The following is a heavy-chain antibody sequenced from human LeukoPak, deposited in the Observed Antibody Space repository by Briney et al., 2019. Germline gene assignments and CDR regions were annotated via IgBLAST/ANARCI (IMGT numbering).Heavy chain of an antibody. Sequence: GRSLRLSCAASGFTFISYGMHWVRQAPGKGLEWVAVIWYDGSNKYYADSVKGRFTISRDNSKNTLYLQMNSLRAEDTAVYYCAREALYGPFDYWGQGTLVTVSS. J-gene: IGHJ4*02. V-gene: IGHV3-33*08. CDR2: IWYDGSNK. CDR1: GFTFISYG. D-gene: IGHD3-10*01. CDR3: AREALYGPFDY.